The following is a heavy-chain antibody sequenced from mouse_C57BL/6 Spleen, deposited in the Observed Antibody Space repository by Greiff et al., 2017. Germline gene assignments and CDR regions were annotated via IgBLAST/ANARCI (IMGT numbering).Heavy chain of an antibody. Sequence: VQLQQSGPELVKPGASVKMSCKASGYTFTDYNMHWVKQSHGKSLEWIGYINPNNGGTSYNQKFKGKVTLTVNKSSSTAYMELRSLTSEDYAVYYWARIYYYGSSSDYAMDYWGQGTSVTVSS. CDR3: ARIYYYGSSSDYAMDY. CDR2: INPNNGGT. CDR1: GYTFTDYN. D-gene: IGHD1-1*01. V-gene: IGHV1-22*01. J-gene: IGHJ4*01.